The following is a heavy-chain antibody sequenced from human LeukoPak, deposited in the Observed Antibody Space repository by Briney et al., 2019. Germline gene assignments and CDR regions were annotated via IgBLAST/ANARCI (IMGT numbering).Heavy chain of an antibody. CDR3: ARLPVATIPNWFDP. J-gene: IGHJ5*02. CDR1: GYSFTSYW. CDR2: IYPGDSDT. V-gene: IGHV5-51*01. D-gene: IGHD5-12*01. Sequence: GESLKISCKGSGYSFTSYWIGWVRQMPGKGLEGMGVIYPGDSDTRYSPSFQGQVTISADKSISTAYLQWSSLKASDTAMYYCARLPVATIPNWFDPWGQGTLVTVSS.